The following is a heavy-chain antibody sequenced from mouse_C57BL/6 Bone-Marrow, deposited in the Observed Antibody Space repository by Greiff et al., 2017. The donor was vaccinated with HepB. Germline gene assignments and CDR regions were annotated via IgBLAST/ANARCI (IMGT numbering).Heavy chain of an antibody. CDR2: IDPENGDT. CDR3: TFYYYGSCWYFDV. V-gene: IGHV14-4*01. CDR1: GFNIKDDY. J-gene: IGHJ1*03. D-gene: IGHD1-1*01. Sequence: EVQLQQSGAELVRPGASVKLSCTASGFNIKDDYMHWVKQRPEQGLEWIGWIDPENGDTEYASKFQGKATITADTSSNTAYLQLSSLTSEDTAVYYCTFYYYGSCWYFDVWGTGTTVTVSS.